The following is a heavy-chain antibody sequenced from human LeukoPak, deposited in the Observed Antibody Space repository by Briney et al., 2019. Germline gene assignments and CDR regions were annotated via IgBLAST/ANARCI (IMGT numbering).Heavy chain of an antibody. V-gene: IGHV1-69*06. Sequence: SVKVSCKASGGTFSSYAISWVRQAPGQGLEWMGGIIPIFGTANYAQKFQGRVTITADKSTSTAYMELSGLRSEDTAVYYCASPLSGWFGFDYWGQGTLVTVSS. CDR2: IIPIFGTA. D-gene: IGHD2-15*01. J-gene: IGHJ4*02. CDR1: GGTFSSYA. CDR3: ASPLSGWFGFDY.